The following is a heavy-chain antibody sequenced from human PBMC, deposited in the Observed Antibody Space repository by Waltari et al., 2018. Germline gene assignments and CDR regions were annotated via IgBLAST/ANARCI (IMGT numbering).Heavy chain of an antibody. CDR2: MWHGGSI. V-gene: IGHV4-38-2*02. Sequence: QVQLQESGPGLVKPSETLSVTCTVSGDSISSNYYWGWIRQPPGKGREWIGTMWHGGSIYYTPSLKSRVSIAMDTSKNQFSRKLNSGTAADTAVYYCARNSSGWSFDSGGQGTLVTVSS. J-gene: IGHJ4*02. D-gene: IGHD6-19*01. CDR1: GDSISSNYY. CDR3: ARNSSGWSFDS.